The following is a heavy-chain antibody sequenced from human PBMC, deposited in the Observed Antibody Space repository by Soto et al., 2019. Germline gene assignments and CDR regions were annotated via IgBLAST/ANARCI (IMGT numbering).Heavy chain of an antibody. CDR2: INHSGST. D-gene: IGHD3-22*01. CDR1: GGSFSGYY. Sequence: SETLSLTCAVYGGSFSGYYWSWIRQPPGKGLEWIGEINHSGSTNYNPSLKSRVTISVATSKNQFSLKLSSVTAADTAVYYCARGHGEGPSPAKDDSSGYYTPPGYYYYGMDVWGQGTTVTVSS. J-gene: IGHJ6*02. CDR3: ARGHGEGPSPAKDDSSGYYTPPGYYYYGMDV. V-gene: IGHV4-34*01.